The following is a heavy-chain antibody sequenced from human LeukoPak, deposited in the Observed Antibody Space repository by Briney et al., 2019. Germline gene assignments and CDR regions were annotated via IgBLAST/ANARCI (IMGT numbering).Heavy chain of an antibody. CDR2: INPNSGGT. CDR1: GYTFTGYY. CDR3: ARGDTYYYYYYMDV. Sequence: ASVTVSCKASGYTFTGYYMHWVRQAPGQGLEWMGWINPNSGGTNYAQKFQGRVTMTRDTSISTAYMERSRLRSDDTAVYYCARGDTYYYYYYMDVWGKGTTVTVSS. J-gene: IGHJ6*03. V-gene: IGHV1-2*02.